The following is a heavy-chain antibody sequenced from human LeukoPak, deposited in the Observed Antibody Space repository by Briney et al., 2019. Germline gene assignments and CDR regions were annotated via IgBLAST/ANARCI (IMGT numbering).Heavy chain of an antibody. Sequence: WASVKVSCKASGYTFTGYYMHWVRQAPGQGLEWMGWINPNSGGTNYAQKFQGRVTMTRDTSISTAYMELSRLRSDDTAVYYCARTAPRYFDWLLYQNWFDPWGQGTLVTVSS. J-gene: IGHJ5*02. V-gene: IGHV1-2*02. CDR1: GYTFTGYY. CDR3: ARTAPRYFDWLLYQNWFDP. CDR2: INPNSGGT. D-gene: IGHD3-9*01.